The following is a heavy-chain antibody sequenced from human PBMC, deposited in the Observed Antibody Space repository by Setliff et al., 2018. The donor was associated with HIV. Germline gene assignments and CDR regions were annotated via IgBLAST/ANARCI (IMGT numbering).Heavy chain of an antibody. CDR1: GYSIKNGYY. CDR2: IFHTANM. J-gene: IGHJ3*02. D-gene: IGHD3-22*01. CDR3: ARDRGYYDSSGHRTGVFDI. V-gene: IGHV4-38-2*02. Sequence: SETLSLTCTVSGYSIKNGYYWGWIRQSPGKGLEWIGSIFHTANMQYNPSLKSRVSISADTSKNQFSLKLNSMTAADTALYYCARDRGYYDSSGHRTGVFDIWGQGTMVTVSS.